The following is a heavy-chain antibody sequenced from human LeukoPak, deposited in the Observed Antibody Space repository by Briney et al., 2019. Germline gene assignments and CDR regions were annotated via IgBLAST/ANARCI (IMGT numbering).Heavy chain of an antibody. V-gene: IGHV3-74*01. CDR2: INDDETVT. Sequence: GGSLRLSCAASGFTVSSNYMSWVRQAPGKGLVWVSRINDDETVTNYADSVKGRFTISRDNAKNTLYLQMNSLRAEDTAVYFCARDLGSGGSCYRNWGQGTLVTVSS. D-gene: IGHD2-15*01. CDR3: ARDLGSGGSCYRN. J-gene: IGHJ4*02. CDR1: GFTVSSNY.